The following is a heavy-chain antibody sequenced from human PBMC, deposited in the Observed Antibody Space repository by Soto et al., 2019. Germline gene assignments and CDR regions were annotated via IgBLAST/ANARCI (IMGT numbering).Heavy chain of an antibody. V-gene: IGHV4-4*07. Sequence: QVQLQESGPGLVKPSETLSLTCTVSGGSISSYYWSWIRQPAGKGLEWIGRIYTSGSTNYNPSLKSRVTMSVDTSKNQFYLKLSSVTAADTAVYYCARGSGITMVRGAPDNWFDPWGQGTLVTVSS. CDR1: GGSISSYY. CDR3: ARGSGITMVRGAPDNWFDP. CDR2: IYTSGST. D-gene: IGHD3-10*01. J-gene: IGHJ5*02.